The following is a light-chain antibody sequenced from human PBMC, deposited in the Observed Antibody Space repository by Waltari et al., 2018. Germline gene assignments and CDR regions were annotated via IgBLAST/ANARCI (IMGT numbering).Light chain of an antibody. J-gene: IGLJ3*02. CDR1: TSDVGGYNY. CDR2: EVT. CDR3: SSYAGSNNLGV. V-gene: IGLV2-8*01. Sequence: QSALTQPPSASGSPGQSVTISCTGTTSDVGGYNYVSWYQQHPGKAPKLVIYEVTRRPSWVPDRFSGSKSGNTASLTVSGLQAEDEANYYCSSYAGSNNLGVFGGGTKLTVL.